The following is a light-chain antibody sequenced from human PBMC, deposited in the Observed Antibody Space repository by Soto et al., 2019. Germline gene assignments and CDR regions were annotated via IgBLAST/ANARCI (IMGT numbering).Light chain of an antibody. CDR3: QQYDNLPPTGT. CDR1: QDIATY. CDR2: DAS. J-gene: IGKJ1*01. Sequence: DIQMTQSPSSLSASVGNRVTITCQASQDIATYLNWYQQKPGKAPNLLIYDASNLETGVPSRFSGGGSCTHVTFTISNLQPEDIATYYGQQYDNLPPTGTFGQGTKVEIE. V-gene: IGKV1-33*01.